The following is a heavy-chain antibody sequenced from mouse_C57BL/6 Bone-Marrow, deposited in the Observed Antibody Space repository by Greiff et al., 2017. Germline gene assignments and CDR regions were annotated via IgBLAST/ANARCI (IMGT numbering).Heavy chain of an antibody. J-gene: IGHJ3*01. D-gene: IGHD1-1*01. V-gene: IGHV7-3*01. Sequence: EVQLVESGGGLVQPGGSLSLSCAASGFTFTDYYMSWVRQPPGKALEWLGFIRNKANGYTTEYSASVQGRFTISRDKSKSILYLQMNALRAEDSATYYCARYYYGSSHPFAYWGKGTLVTVSA. CDR2: IRNKANGYTT. CDR3: ARYYYGSSHPFAY. CDR1: GFTFTDYY.